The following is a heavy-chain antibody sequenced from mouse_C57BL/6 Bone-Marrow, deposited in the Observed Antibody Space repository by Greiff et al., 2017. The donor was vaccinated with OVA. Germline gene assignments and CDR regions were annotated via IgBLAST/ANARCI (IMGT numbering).Heavy chain of an antibody. CDR1: GYTFTSYW. CDR3: ARIPAYYYGSSYWYFDV. CDR2: IDPSDSYT. D-gene: IGHD1-1*01. V-gene: IGHV1-50*01. J-gene: IGHJ1*03. Sequence: QVQLQQPGAELVKPGASVKLSCTASGYTFTSYWMQWVKQRPGQGLEWIGEIDPSDSYTNYNQKFKGKATLTVDTSSSTAYMQLSSLTSEDSAVYYCARIPAYYYGSSYWYFDVWGTGTTVTVSS.